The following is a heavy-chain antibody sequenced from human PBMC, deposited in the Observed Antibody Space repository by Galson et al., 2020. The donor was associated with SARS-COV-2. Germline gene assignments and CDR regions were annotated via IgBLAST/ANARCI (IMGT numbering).Heavy chain of an antibody. CDR1: GFTFSSYA. CDR3: ARDTANHHYYYMDV. CDR2: ISYDGSNK. Sequence: GGSLRLSCAASGFTFSSYAMHWVRQAQGKGLEWVAVISYDGSNKYYADSVKGRFTISRDNSKNTLYLQMNSLRAEDTAVYYCARDTANHHYYYMDVWGKGTTVTVSS. V-gene: IGHV3-30*01. J-gene: IGHJ6*03.